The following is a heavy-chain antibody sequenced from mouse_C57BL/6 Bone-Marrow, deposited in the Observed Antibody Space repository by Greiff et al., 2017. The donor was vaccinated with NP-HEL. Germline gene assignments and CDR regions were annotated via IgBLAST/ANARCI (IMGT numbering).Heavy chain of an antibody. CDR1: GYTFTDYY. CDR2: INPNNGGT. CDR3: ARGGVY. V-gene: IGHV1-26*01. J-gene: IGHJ2*01. Sequence: EVQLQQSGPELVKPGASVKISCKASGYTFTDYYMNWVKQSHGKSLEWIGDINPNNGGTSYNQKFKGKATLTVDKSSSTAYMQLSSLTSEDSAVYYCARGGVYWGQGTTLTVSS.